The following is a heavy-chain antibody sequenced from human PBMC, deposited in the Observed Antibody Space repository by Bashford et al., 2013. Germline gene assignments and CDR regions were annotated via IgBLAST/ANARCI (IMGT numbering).Heavy chain of an antibody. D-gene: IGHD4-17*01. J-gene: IGHJ6*02. CDR1: GGTFSSYA. V-gene: IGHV1-69*13. Sequence: SVKVSCKASGGTFSSYAISWVRQAPGQGLEWMGGIIPIFGTANYAQKFQGRVTITADESTSTAYMELSSLRSEDTAVYYCARKTVYAVTTPYYYYGMDVWGQGTTVTVSS. CDR2: IIPIFGTA. CDR3: ARKTVYAVTTPYYYYGMDV.